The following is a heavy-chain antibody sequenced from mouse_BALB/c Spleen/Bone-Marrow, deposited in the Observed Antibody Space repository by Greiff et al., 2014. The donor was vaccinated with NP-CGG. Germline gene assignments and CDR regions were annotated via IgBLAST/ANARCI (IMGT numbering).Heavy chain of an antibody. J-gene: IGHJ1*01. D-gene: IGHD4-1*01. CDR1: GFTFSSFG. CDR2: ISSGSSTI. CDR3: ARSWEYFDV. Sequence: EVQLVESGGGLVQPEGSRKLSCAASGFTFSSFGMHWVRQAPEKGLEWVAYISSGSSTIYYADTVKGRFTISRDNPKNTLFLQMTSLRSEDTAMYYCARSWEYFDVWGAGTTVTVSS. V-gene: IGHV5-17*02.